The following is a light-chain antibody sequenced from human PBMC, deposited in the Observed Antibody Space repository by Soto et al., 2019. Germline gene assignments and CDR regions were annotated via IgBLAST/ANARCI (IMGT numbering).Light chain of an antibody. CDR2: DVS. V-gene: IGLV2-11*01. CDR1: SGDVGAYNY. J-gene: IGLJ1*01. CDR3: CSYAGTYSYV. Sequence: QSVLTQPRSVSGSPGQSVTISCTGTSGDVGAYNYVSWYQQHSGKAPKFMIYDVSKRPSGVPDRFSGSKSGNTASLTISGLQAEDEADYYCCSYAGTYSYVFXTGTKVTVL.